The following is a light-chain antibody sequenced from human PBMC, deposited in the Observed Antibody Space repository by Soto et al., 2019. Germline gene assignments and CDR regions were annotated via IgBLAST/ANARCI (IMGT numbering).Light chain of an antibody. J-gene: IGKJ2*01. CDR2: KAS. V-gene: IGKV1-5*03. Sequence: DIQMTQSPSTLSASVGDRVIITCRASQDVSQWLAWYQQKPGKAPKLLIYKASQLESGVPSRFSGRGSGTEFTRTIRDLQPDDFATYFCQQYDSDSYTFGQGTKLDIK. CDR3: QQYDSDSYT. CDR1: QDVSQW.